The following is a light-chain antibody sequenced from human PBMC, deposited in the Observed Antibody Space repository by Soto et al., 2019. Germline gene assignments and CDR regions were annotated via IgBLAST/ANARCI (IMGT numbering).Light chain of an antibody. CDR1: QSISSW. CDR3: QQHNSSPWT. CDR2: KES. J-gene: IGKJ1*01. Sequence: DIQMTQSPSTLSASVGDRVTITCRASQSISSWLSGYQQKPGKAPKLLIYKESNFESGVPSRFSGGGSGPESTITISRLQPDDFATYYCQQHNSSPWTFGQGTKVEIK. V-gene: IGKV1-5*03.